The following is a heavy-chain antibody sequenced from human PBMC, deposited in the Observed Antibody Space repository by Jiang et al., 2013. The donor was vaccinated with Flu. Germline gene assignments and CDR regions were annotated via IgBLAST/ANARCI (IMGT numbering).Heavy chain of an antibody. CDR3: ARGSGSYIAPFDY. CDR1: GGSMKTYYW. Sequence: LVKPSETLSLSCTVSGGSMKTYYWTWIRQPPGKALEWLARIDSDDDKFYNTSLKTRLTISKDTSKNQVVLTMTNMDPVDTATYYCARGSGSYIAPFDYWGQGTLVTVSS. CDR2: IDSDDDK. V-gene: IGHV2-70*04. D-gene: IGHD1-26*01. J-gene: IGHJ4*02.